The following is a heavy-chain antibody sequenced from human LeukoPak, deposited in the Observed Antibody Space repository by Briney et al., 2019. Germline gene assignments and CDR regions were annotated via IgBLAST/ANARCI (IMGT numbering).Heavy chain of an antibody. CDR3: ARDGPLGVRGVIISPNYYYYYYMDV. J-gene: IGHJ6*03. CDR1: GFTFSSYS. D-gene: IGHD3-10*01. V-gene: IGHV3-48*04. CDR2: ISSSSTI. Sequence: GGSLRLSCAASGFTFSSYSMNWVRQAPGKGLEWGSYISSSSTIYYADSVKGRFTISRDNAKNSLYLQMNSLRAEDTAVYYCARDGPLGVRGVIISPNYYYYYYMDVWGKGTTVTVSS.